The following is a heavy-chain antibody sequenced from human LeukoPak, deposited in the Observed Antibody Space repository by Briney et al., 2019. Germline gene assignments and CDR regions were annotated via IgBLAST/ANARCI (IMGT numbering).Heavy chain of an antibody. J-gene: IGHJ4*02. CDR1: GFTFSSYG. D-gene: IGHD3-22*01. CDR2: ISYDGSNK. V-gene: IGHV3-30*03. Sequence: GGSLRLSCAASGFTFSSYGMHWVRQAPGKGLEWVAVISYDGSNKYYADSVKGRFTISRDNSKNTLYLQMNSLRAEDTAVYYCVRESVYYDSSAYYNVLDYWGQGTLVTVSS. CDR3: VRESVYYDSSAYYNVLDY.